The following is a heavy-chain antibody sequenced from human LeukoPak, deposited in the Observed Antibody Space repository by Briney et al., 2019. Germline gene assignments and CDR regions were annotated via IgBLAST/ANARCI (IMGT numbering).Heavy chain of an antibody. CDR3: AASIAGGDY. Sequence: GRSLRLSCAASGFTFDDYAMHWVRQARGKCLEWVSGISWNSGSIGYADSVKGRFTISRDNAKNSLYLQMNSLRAEDMALYYCAASIAGGDYWGQGTLVTVSS. J-gene: IGHJ4*02. D-gene: IGHD1-14*01. CDR1: GFTFDDYA. V-gene: IGHV3-9*03. CDR2: ISWNSGSI.